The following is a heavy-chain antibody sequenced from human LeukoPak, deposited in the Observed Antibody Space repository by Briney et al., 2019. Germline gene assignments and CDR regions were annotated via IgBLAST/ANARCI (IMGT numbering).Heavy chain of an antibody. J-gene: IGHJ6*03. V-gene: IGHV4-30-4*01. CDR2: IYYSGST. Sequence: SETLSLTCTVSGGSISSGDYYWSWIRQPPGKGLEWIGYIYYSGSTYYNPSLKSRVTISVDTSKNQFSLKLSSVTAADTAVYYCARGVRFLEWLLSGYYYMDVWGKGTTVTVSS. CDR1: GGSISSGDYY. D-gene: IGHD3-3*01. CDR3: ARGVRFLEWLLSGYYYMDV.